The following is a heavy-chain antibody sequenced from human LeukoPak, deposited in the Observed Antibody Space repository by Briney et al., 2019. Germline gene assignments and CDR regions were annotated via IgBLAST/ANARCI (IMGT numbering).Heavy chain of an antibody. CDR2: INHSGST. D-gene: IGHD4-17*01. CDR3: ARIPDDYGDYGRAFDI. Sequence: PSETLSLTCAVYGGSFSGYYWSWIRQPPGKGLEWIGEINHSGSTNYNPSLKSRVTISVDTSKNQFSLKLSSVTAADTAVYYCARIPDDYGDYGRAFDIWGQGTMVTVSS. CDR1: GGSFSGYY. J-gene: IGHJ3*02. V-gene: IGHV4-34*01.